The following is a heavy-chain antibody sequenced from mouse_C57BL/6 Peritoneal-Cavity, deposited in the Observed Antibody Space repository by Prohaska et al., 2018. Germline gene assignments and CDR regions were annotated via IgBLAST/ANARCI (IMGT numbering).Heavy chain of an antibody. D-gene: IGHD1-1*01. V-gene: IGHV1-19*01. CDR3: GSCYGRGHFDY. Sequence: ESQLQQPGPVLVTPVASVNTSCKPSSSTFTDYYMNWVKQSHGKSLEWIGVINPYNGGTSYNQKVKGKATLTVDKSYSTAYMEVNSLTAEDSAVKYSGSCYGRGHFDYEGKGTTLTGSS. J-gene: IGHJ2*01. CDR1: SSTFTDYY. CDR2: INPYNGGT.